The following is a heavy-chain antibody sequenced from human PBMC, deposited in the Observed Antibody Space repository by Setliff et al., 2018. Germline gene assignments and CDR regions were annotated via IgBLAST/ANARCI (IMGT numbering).Heavy chain of an antibody. CDR1: GGSISTYY. Sequence: PSETLSLTCTVSGGSISTYYWSWIRQPPGKGLEFIGYVYYNGAANYSPSLRSRLTISVDTSKNQFSLKLRSVTAADTAVYYCARGGTFRYFDFWGQGAPVTVSS. CDR2: VYYNGAA. CDR3: ARGGTFRYFDF. V-gene: IGHV4-59*01. J-gene: IGHJ4*02. D-gene: IGHD5-12*01.